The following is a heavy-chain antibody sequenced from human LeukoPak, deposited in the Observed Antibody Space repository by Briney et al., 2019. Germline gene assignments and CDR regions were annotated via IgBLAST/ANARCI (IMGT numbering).Heavy chain of an antibody. CDR2: ISGSGGST. D-gene: IGHD2-2*01. CDR3: AKARHSSTSPTFQH. V-gene: IGHV3-23*01. CDR1: GFTVSRNY. J-gene: IGHJ1*01. Sequence: GGSLRLSCAASGFTVSRNYMSWVRQAPGKGLEWVSAISGSGGSTYYADSVKGRFTISRDNSKNTLYLQMNSLRAEDTAVYYCAKARHSSTSPTFQHWGQGTLVTVSS.